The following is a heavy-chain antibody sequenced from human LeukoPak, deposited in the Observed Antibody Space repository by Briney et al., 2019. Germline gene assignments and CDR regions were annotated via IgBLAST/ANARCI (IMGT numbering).Heavy chain of an antibody. Sequence: GGSLRLSCAASGFTFSSYVMSWVRQAPGKGLEWVSAISGSGGSTYYADSVKGRFTISRDNSKNTLYLQMNSLRAEDTAVYYCAKDQVGFWSGYAYWGQGTLVTVSS. J-gene: IGHJ4*02. D-gene: IGHD3-3*01. V-gene: IGHV3-23*01. CDR3: AKDQVGFWSGYAY. CDR1: GFTFSSYV. CDR2: ISGSGGST.